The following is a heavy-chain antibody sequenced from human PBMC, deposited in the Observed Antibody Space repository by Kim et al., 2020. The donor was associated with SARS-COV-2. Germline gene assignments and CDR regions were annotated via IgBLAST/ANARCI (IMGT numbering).Heavy chain of an antibody. CDR1: GFTFSSYS. CDR3: ARLPLGVYYYYGMDV. CDR2: ISSSSSYI. D-gene: IGHD2-8*01. Sequence: GGSLRLSCAASGFTFSSYSMNWVRQAPGKGLEWVSSISSSSSYIYYADSVKGRFTISRDNAKNSLYLQMNSLRAEDTAVYYCARLPLGVYYYYGMDVWGQGTTVTVSS. V-gene: IGHV3-21*01. J-gene: IGHJ6*02.